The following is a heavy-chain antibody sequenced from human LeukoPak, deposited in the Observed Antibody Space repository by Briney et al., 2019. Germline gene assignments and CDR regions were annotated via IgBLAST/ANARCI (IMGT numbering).Heavy chain of an antibody. Sequence: PGRSLRLSCAASGFTFSSYGMHWVRQAPGKGLEWVAVIWYDGSNKYYADSVKGRFTISRDNSKNTLYLQTNSLRAEDTAVYYCARGDSYYYDSSGYSFDYWGQGTLVTVSS. V-gene: IGHV3-33*01. CDR3: ARGDSYYYDSSGYSFDY. CDR2: IWYDGSNK. J-gene: IGHJ4*02. CDR1: GFTFSSYG. D-gene: IGHD3-22*01.